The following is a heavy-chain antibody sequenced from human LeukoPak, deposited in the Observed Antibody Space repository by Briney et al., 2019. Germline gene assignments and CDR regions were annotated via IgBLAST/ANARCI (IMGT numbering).Heavy chain of an antibody. D-gene: IGHD3-22*01. CDR1: GYTFTGYY. V-gene: IGHV1-2*04. CDR3: ARYPYYYDSSGYLYFQH. CDR2: INPNSGGT. J-gene: IGHJ1*01. Sequence: ASGKVSCKASGYTFTGYYMHWVRQAPGQGLEWLGWINPNSGGTNYAQKFQGWVTMTRATSISTAYMELSRLRSDDTAVYYCARYPYYYDSSGYLYFQHWGQGTLVTVSS.